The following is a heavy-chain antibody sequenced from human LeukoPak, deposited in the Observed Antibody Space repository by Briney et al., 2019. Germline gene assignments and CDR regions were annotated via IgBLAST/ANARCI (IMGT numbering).Heavy chain of an antibody. Sequence: PGGSLRLSCAASGFTFSNYWMHWVRQAPGKGLEWVAVISYDGSNKYYADSVKGRFTIFRDNSKNTLYLQMNNLRAEDTAVYYCARDGNGYYSFDQWGQGTLVTVSS. CDR3: ARDGNGYYSFDQ. D-gene: IGHD3-22*01. CDR2: ISYDGSNK. V-gene: IGHV3-30-3*01. J-gene: IGHJ4*02. CDR1: GFTFSNYW.